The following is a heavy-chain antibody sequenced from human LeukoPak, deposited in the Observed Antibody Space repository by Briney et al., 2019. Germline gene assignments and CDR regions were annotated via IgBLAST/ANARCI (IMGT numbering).Heavy chain of an antibody. J-gene: IGHJ4*02. CDR3: AKPAGGG. D-gene: IGHD3-16*01. CDR1: GFTFSSYA. V-gene: IGHV3-23*01. Sequence: PGGSLRLSCAASGFTFSSYAMSWVRQAPGKGLEWVSAISSSGGSTYYADPVKGRFTISRDNSKNMGYLKMNGLRAEDTAVYYCAKPAGGGWGQGTLVTVSS. CDR2: ISSSGGST.